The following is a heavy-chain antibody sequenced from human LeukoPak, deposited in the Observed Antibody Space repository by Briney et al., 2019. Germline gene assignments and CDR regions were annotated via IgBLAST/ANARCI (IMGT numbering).Heavy chain of an antibody. CDR2: ISSSGSAI. V-gene: IGHV3-48*03. J-gene: IGHJ6*01. D-gene: IGHD3-10*02. CDR3: AELGITMIGGV. CDR1: GFPFSNYE. Sequence: PGGSLRPSFAASGFPFSNYEMKLVRQAPGKGPELVSYISSSGSAIYYAHSVKGRFTISRDNSKNSFYLQMNSLRAADTAVYYCAELGITMIGGVGGKGTTVTISS.